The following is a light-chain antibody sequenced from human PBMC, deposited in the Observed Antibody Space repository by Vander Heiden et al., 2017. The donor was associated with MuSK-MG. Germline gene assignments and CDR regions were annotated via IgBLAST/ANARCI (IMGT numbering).Light chain of an antibody. CDR2: DSS. V-gene: IGKV3-11*01. CDR3: QQRSNGPPGGPFT. Sequence: EIVLTQSPATLSLSPGERATLPCRASQRVGSSLAWYQQKPGHAPRLLILDSSHRATGVPARFSGSASGTDCTLTISGLEPDDFAVYYCQQRSNGPPGGPFTFGPGTTVDSK. J-gene: IGKJ3*01. CDR1: QRVGSS.